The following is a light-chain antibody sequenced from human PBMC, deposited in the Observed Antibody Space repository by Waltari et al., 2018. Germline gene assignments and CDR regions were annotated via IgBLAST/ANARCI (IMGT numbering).Light chain of an antibody. V-gene: IGKV3-15*01. CDR3: QQYNNWPPGDT. J-gene: IGKJ2*01. Sequence: EIVMTQSPATLSVSPGERATLSCRASQTIRTNLAWYQHKPGQAPRLLIHGASTRAPGIPARFSGSGSGTEFTLTISSLQSEDSAVYYCQQYNNWPPGDTFGQGTRLEVK. CDR2: GAS. CDR1: QTIRTN.